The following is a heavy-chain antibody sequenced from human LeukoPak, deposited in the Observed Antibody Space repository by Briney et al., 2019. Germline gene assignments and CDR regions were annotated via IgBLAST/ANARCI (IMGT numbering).Heavy chain of an antibody. Sequence: PSETLSLTCAVSGYSISSGYFWGWIRQPPGKGLEWIASIFHREDTHYNPSLKSRVTISVDTSKNQFSLKLSSVTAADTAVYYCARLGRAAAGTPVKYYYYYYYMDVWGKGSTVTVSS. CDR3: ARLGRAAAGTPVKYYYYYYYMDV. J-gene: IGHJ6*03. CDR1: GYSISSGYF. V-gene: IGHV4-38-2*01. D-gene: IGHD6-13*01. CDR2: IFHREDT.